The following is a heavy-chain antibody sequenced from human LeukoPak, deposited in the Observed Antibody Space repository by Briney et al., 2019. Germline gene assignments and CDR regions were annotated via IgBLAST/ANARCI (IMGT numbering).Heavy chain of an antibody. J-gene: IGHJ4*02. Sequence: PGRSLRLSCAASGFTFSSYGMHWVRQAPGKGLEWVAVIWYDGSNKYYADSVKGRFTISRDNSRNTLYLQMNSLRAEDTAVYYCARERSGRQRRWEPLPNDYWGQGTLVTVSS. V-gene: IGHV3-33*01. CDR3: ARERSGRQRRWEPLPNDY. D-gene: IGHD1-26*01. CDR1: GFTFSSYG. CDR2: IWYDGSNK.